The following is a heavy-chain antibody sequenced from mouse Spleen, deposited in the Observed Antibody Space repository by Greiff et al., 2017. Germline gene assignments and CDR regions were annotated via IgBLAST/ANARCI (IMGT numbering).Heavy chain of an antibody. CDR3: ARSGPLNYDYEGWYFDV. CDR1: GFTFSSFG. Sequence: DVKLVESGGGLVQPGGSRKLSCAASGFTFSSFGMHWVRQAPEKGLEWVAYISSGSSTIYYADTVKGRFTISRDNPKNTLFLQMTSLRSEDTAMYYCARSGPLNYDYEGWYFDVWGAGTTVTVSS. CDR2: ISSGSSTI. J-gene: IGHJ1*01. D-gene: IGHD2-4*01. V-gene: IGHV5-17*02.